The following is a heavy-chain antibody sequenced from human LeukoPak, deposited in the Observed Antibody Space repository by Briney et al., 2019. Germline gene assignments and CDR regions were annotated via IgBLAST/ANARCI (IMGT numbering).Heavy chain of an antibody. J-gene: IGHJ4*02. V-gene: IGHV3-21*01. CDR1: GFTFSSFG. Sequence: GGSLRLSCAASGFTFSSFGMNWVRQAPGKGLEWVSFISTSSSYIYYADSVKGRFTISRDNAKNSLYLQMNSLRAEDTAVYYCAKAGMTRFDYWGQGIMVTVSS. CDR3: AKAGMTRFDY. CDR2: ISTSSSYI. D-gene: IGHD1-20*01.